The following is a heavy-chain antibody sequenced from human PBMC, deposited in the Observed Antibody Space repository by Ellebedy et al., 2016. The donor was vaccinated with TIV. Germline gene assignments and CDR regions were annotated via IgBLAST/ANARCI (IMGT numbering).Heavy chain of an antibody. J-gene: IGHJ4*02. V-gene: IGHV3-48*01. CDR3: AKTGGYIYGLPDF. D-gene: IGHD5-18*01. CDR1: EFTFSTYS. CDR2: IGSRINKI. Sequence: GESLKISCAASEFTFSTYSMNWVRRAPGKGLEWVAYIGSRINKIYYADSVKGRFTFSRDNSKNTVYLQMNSLRAEDTAVYYCAKTGGYIYGLPDFWGQGTLVTVSS.